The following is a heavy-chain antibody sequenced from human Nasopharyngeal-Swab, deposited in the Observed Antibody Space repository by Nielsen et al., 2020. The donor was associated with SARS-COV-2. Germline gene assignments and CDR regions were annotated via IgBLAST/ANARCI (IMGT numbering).Heavy chain of an antibody. V-gene: IGHV3-21*01. CDR3: ARLPCGGDCYFDAFDI. CDR2: ISSSSSYI. J-gene: IGHJ3*02. D-gene: IGHD2-21*02. Sequence: ETLSLTCAASGFTFSSYSMNWVRQASGKGLEWVSSISSSSSYIYYADSVKGRFTISRDNAKNSLYLQMNSLRAEDTAVYYCARLPCGGDCYFDAFDIWGQGTMVTVSS. CDR1: GFTFSSYS.